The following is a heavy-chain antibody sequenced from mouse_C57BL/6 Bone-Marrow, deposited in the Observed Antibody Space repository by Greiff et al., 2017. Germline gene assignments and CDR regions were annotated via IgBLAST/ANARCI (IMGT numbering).Heavy chain of an antibody. D-gene: IGHD1-1*01. CDR1: GFTFSSYG. CDR2: ISSGGSYT. V-gene: IGHV5-6*01. Sequence: EVMLVESGGDLVKPGGSLKLSCAASGFTFSSYGMSWVRPTPDKRLEWVATISSGGSYTYYPDSVKGRFTISRDNAKNTLYLQMSSLKSEDTAMYYCARPGSSYYFDYWGQGTTLTVSS. CDR3: ARPGSSYYFDY. J-gene: IGHJ2*01.